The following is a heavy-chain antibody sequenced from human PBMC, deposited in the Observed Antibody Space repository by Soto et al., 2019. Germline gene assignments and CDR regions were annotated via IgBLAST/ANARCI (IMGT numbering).Heavy chain of an antibody. V-gene: IGHV3-33*01. Sequence: PGGSLRLSCAASGFTFSSYGMHWVRQAPGKGLEWVAVIWYDGSNKYYADSVKGRFTISRDNSKNTLYLQMNSLRAEDTAVYYCARAGSTIFGVVISPTIDYWGQGTLVTVSS. J-gene: IGHJ4*02. CDR1: GFTFSSYG. CDR3: ARAGSTIFGVVISPTIDY. CDR2: IWYDGSNK. D-gene: IGHD3-3*01.